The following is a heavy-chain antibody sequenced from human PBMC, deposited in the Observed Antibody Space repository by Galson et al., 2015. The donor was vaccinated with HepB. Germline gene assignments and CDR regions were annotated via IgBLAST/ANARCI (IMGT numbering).Heavy chain of an antibody. CDR1: GFPFSEHY. Sequence: SLRLSCAASGFPFSEHYMEWVRQAPGKGLEWLGRARHKASGYTIEYAASVKGRFTISRDDSKDSLFLHMNSLKTEDTAIYYCVRLTGTAFDYWGQGILVTVSS. D-gene: IGHD3-9*01. CDR2: ARHKASGYTI. CDR3: VRLTGTAFDY. V-gene: IGHV3-72*01. J-gene: IGHJ4*02.